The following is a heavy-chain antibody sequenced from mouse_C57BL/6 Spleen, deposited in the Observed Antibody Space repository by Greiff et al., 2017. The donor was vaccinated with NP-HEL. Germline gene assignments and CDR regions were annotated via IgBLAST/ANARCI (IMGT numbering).Heavy chain of an antibody. CDR2: IWRGGRT. Sequence: VQGVESGPGLVQPSQSLSITGTVSGFSLTSYGVHWVRQSPGKGLEWLGVIWRGGRTDYNAACMSRLSITKDNSKSQVFLKMNSLQADDTAIYYCANNYYGSSYGYYYAMDYWGQGTSVTVSS. CDR3: ANNYYGSSYGYYYAMDY. J-gene: IGHJ4*01. V-gene: IGHV2-5*01. D-gene: IGHD1-1*01. CDR1: GFSLTSYG.